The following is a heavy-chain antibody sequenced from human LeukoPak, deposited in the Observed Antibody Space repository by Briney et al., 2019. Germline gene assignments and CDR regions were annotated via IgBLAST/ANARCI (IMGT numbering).Heavy chain of an antibody. CDR2: IYSTGTN. J-gene: IGHJ4*02. D-gene: IGHD2-15*01. CDR1: GGSMSGYY. Sequence: SETLSLTCTVSGGSMSGYYWSWIRQSAGKGLEWIGHIYSTGTNNYNPSLKSRVTISVDTSKNQFSLKLSSVTAADTAVYYCAAGQMDCSGGSCYGGYWGQGTLVTVSS. CDR3: AAGQMDCSGGSCYGGY. V-gene: IGHV4-4*07.